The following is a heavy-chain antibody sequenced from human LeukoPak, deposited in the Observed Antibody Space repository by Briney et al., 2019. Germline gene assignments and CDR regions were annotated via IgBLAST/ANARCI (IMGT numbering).Heavy chain of an antibody. CDR1: GYSFTSYW. Sequence: GESLKISCKGSGYSFTSYWIGWVRQMPGKGLEWMGIIYPGDSDTRYSPSSQGQVTISADKSISTAYLQWSSLKASDTAMYYCARNFYRGAAGYYYYYGMDVWGQGTTVTVSS. J-gene: IGHJ6*02. CDR3: ARNFYRGAAGYYYYYGMDV. CDR2: IYPGDSDT. D-gene: IGHD6-13*01. V-gene: IGHV5-51*01.